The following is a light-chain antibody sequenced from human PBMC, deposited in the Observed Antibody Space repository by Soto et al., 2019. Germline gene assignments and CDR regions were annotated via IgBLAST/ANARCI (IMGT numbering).Light chain of an antibody. V-gene: IGKV3-20*01. CDR1: QSVSSSY. Sequence: EIVLTQSPGTLSLSPGERATLSCRASQSVSSSYLAWYQQKPGQAPRLLIYGASSRATGIPDRFSGSGSGTDFTLTISSLQPEDVATYYCQKYLSALWTFGQGTRWIS. J-gene: IGKJ1*01. CDR3: QKYLSALWT. CDR2: GAS.